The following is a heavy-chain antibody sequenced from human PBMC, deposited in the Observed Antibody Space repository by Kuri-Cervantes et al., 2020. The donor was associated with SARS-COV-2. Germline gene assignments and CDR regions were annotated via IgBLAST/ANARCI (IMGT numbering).Heavy chain of an antibody. CDR2: IYYSGST. D-gene: IGHD6-13*01. Sequence: SETLSLTCTVSGGSISSYYWSWIRQPPGKGLEWIGYIYYSGSTNYNPSLKSRVTISVDTSKNQFSLKLSSVTAADTAVYYCARAGYSNSWDYYYYYYMDVWGKGTTVTVSS. CDR1: GGSISSYY. CDR3: ARAGYSNSWDYYYYYYMDV. J-gene: IGHJ6*03. V-gene: IGHV4-59*01.